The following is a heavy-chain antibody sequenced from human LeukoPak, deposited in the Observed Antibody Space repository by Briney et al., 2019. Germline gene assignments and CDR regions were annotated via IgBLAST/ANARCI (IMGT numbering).Heavy chain of an antibody. J-gene: IGHJ5*02. CDR3: AKDASTVTVNWFDL. D-gene: IGHD4-17*01. CDR1: GFTFTGYP. Sequence: PGGSLRLSCAASGFTFTGYPMHWVRQPPGKGLEWVAFIRYDGSNEYYADSVKGRFTISRDNSKNTLFLQMNSLRAEDTAVYYCAKDASTVTVNWFDLWGQGTLVTVSS. V-gene: IGHV3-30*02. CDR2: IRYDGSNE.